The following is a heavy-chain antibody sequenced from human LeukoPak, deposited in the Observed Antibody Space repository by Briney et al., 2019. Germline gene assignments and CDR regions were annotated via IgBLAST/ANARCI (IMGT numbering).Heavy chain of an antibody. Sequence: GGSLRLSCVVSGFTFSWSTMTWVRQAPGKGPEWVAKMKEDGTEIHYVDSVKGRFTISRDNAKNSLYLQMNSLRVEDTAVYYCATGGAPGGRFENWGQGMLVTVSS. CDR2: MKEDGTEI. V-gene: IGHV3-7*01. D-gene: IGHD1-26*01. CDR3: ATGGAPGGRFEN. CDR1: GFTFSWST. J-gene: IGHJ4*02.